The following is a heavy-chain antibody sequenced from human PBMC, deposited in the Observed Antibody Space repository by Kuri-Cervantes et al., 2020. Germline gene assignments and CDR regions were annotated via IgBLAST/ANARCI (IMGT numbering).Heavy chain of an antibody. D-gene: IGHD6-13*01. CDR1: VFTFSNYS. V-gene: IGHV3-21*01. J-gene: IGHJ4*02. CDR3: ARVGSSNWYPLDY. Sequence: GESLKISCVASVFTFSNYSMNWVRQAPGKGLDWVSSINSDNTYIHYTNSVKGRFTISRDNAKNLVFLQMNSLRAEDTAVYYCARVGSSNWYPLDYWGQGTLVTVSS. CDR2: INSDNTYI.